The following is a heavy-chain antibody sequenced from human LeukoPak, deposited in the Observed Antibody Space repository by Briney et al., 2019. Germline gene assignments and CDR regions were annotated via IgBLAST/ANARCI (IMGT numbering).Heavy chain of an antibody. D-gene: IGHD1-26*01. Sequence: GGSLRLSCAASGFTFSSYSMNWVRQAPGKGLEWVSVIYSGGSTYYADSVKGRFTISRDNSKNTLYLQMNSLRAEDTAVYYCATSRGSYYGYWGQGTLVTVSS. CDR2: IYSGGST. CDR1: GFTFSSYS. CDR3: ATSRGSYYGY. J-gene: IGHJ4*02. V-gene: IGHV3-53*01.